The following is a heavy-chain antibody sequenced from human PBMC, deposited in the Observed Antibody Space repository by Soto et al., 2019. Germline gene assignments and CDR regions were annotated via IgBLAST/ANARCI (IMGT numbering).Heavy chain of an antibody. CDR2: VSSGGTT. CDR1: GFAFSSYT. Sequence: VQLVESGGGLVQPGGSLRISCAASGFAFSSYTMNWVRQAPGKGLEWISCVSSGGTTYYADSVKGRFTISRDNAKNSLFLQMDNLRAEDTALYYCVSRGVRGPDFFDYWGQGTLVTVSS. V-gene: IGHV3-48*01. J-gene: IGHJ4*02. D-gene: IGHD2-8*01. CDR3: VSRGVRGPDFFDY.